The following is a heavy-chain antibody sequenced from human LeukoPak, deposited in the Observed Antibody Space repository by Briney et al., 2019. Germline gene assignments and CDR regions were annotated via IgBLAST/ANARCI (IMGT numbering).Heavy chain of an antibody. CDR2: IYPGDSDT. D-gene: IGHD5-12*01. CDR1: GYSFTSYW. Sequence: PGESLKISCKGSGYSFTSYWIAWVRQMPGKGLEWMGIIYPGDSDTRYSPSFQGQVTISADKSISTAYLQWSSLKASDTAMYYRARRVATSAYYFDFWGQGTLVTVSS. J-gene: IGHJ4*02. CDR3: ARRVATSAYYFDF. V-gene: IGHV5-51*01.